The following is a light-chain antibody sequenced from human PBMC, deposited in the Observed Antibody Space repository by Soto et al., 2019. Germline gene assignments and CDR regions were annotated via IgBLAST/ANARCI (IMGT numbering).Light chain of an antibody. J-gene: IGKJ1*01. CDR1: QSVLYSSNNKNY. V-gene: IGKV4-1*01. CDR2: WAS. CDR3: QQYYSTPRT. Sequence: DIVMTQSPDSLAVSLGERATINCKSSQSVLYSSNNKNYLAWYQQKPGQPPKLLIYWASTRKSGVPDRFSGSGSGTDFTLTISSLQAEDVAVYYCQQYYSTPRTFGRGTKVEIK.